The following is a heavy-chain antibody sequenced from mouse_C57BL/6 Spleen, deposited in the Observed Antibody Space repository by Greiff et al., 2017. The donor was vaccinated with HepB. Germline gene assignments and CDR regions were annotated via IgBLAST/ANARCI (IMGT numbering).Heavy chain of an antibody. V-gene: IGHV1-18*01. CDR2: INPNNGGT. D-gene: IGHD2-4*01. J-gene: IGHJ2*01. CDR3: ARRLPRLYFDY. CDR1: GYTFTDYN. Sequence: EVHLVESGPELVKPGASVKIPCKASGYTFTDYNMDWVKQSHGKSLEWIGDINPNNGGTIYNQKFKGKATLTVDKSSSTAYMELRSLTSEDTAVYYCARRLPRLYFDYWGQGTTLTVSS.